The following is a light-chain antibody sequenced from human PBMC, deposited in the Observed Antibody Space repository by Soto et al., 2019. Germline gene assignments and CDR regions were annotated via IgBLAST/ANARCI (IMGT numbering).Light chain of an antibody. CDR3: SSYTSSSALVV. CDR2: DVS. Sequence: QSALTQPASVSGSPGQSITISCTGTSSDIGRYTYVSWYQQHPGKAPKLMIYDVSDRPSGVSNCFSGSKSGNTASLTISGLQTEDEADYYCSSYTSSSALVVFGTGTKVTVL. V-gene: IGLV2-14*03. J-gene: IGLJ1*01. CDR1: SSDIGRYTY.